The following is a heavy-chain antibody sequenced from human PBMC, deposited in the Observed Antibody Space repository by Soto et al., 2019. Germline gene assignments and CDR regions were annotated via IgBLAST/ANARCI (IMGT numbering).Heavy chain of an antibody. CDR2: INRSGST. D-gene: IGHD6-13*01. V-gene: IGHV4-34*01. Sequence: SETLPRTFAVCGRSFSGYYWSWIRQRPGRGLERSGEINRSGSTNYNPSLTSRLTISVDTSKNQLSLKLSAVTAADTVVYYCPRVGAMGSSRCVELWSQGTLVT. CDR1: GRSFSGYY. CDR3: PRVGAMGSSRCVEL. J-gene: IGHJ4*02.